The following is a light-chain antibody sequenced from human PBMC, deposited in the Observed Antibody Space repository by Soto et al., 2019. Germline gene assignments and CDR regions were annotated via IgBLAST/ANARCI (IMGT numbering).Light chain of an antibody. V-gene: IGLV3-21*02. J-gene: IGLJ2*01. CDR2: DDS. Sequence: SYEVTQPPSMSVAPGQTATITCGGNNIGSKSVQWYQQKSGQAPVLVVYDDSDRPSGIPERFSGSNSGNTATLTISRVEAEDEADYSCQVWDSGPDHVVFGGGTKLTVL. CDR3: QVWDSGPDHVV. CDR1: NIGSKS.